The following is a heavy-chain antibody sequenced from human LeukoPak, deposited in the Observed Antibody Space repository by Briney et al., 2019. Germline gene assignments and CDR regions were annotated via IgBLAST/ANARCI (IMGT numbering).Heavy chain of an antibody. D-gene: IGHD2-15*01. J-gene: IGHJ5*02. CDR2: IYCSGST. CDR1: GYSISSDYY. V-gene: IGHV4-59*01. CDR3: AGKTEVGFDP. Sequence: PSETLSLTCTVSGYSISSDYYWGWIRQPPGKGLEWIGYIYCSGSTNYNPSLKSRVTISVDTSKNQFSLKLSSVTAADTAVYYCAGKTEVGFDPWGQGTLVTVSS.